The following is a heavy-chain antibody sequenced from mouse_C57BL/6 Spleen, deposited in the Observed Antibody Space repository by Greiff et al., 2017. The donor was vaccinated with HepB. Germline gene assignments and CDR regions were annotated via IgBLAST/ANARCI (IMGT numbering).Heavy chain of an antibody. CDR2: ISSGSSTI. V-gene: IGHV5-17*01. J-gene: IGHJ1*03. CDR3: ARREYRGYFDV. Sequence: EVQLVESGGGLVKPGGSLKLSCAASGFTFSDYGMHWVRQAPEKGLEWVAYISSGSSTIYYADTVKGRFTISRDNAKNTLFLQMTSLRSEDTAMYYCARREYRGYFDVWGTGTTVTVSS. D-gene: IGHD5-1*01. CDR1: GFTFSDYG.